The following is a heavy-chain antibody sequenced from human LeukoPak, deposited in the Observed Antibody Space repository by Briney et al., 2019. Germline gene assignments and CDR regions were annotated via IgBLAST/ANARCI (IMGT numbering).Heavy chain of an antibody. D-gene: IGHD3-22*01. J-gene: IGHJ5*02. CDR3: ARSKRNYYDSSSYWFDP. CDR1: GYTFSSCA. CDR2: INAGKGNT. V-gene: IGHV1-3*01. Sequence: ASVKVSCKASGYTFSSCAMHWVRQAPGQRLEWMGWINAGKGNTKYSQKFQGRVTITRDTSASTAYMELSSLRSEDTAVYYCARSKRNYYDSSSYWFDPWGQGTLVTVSS.